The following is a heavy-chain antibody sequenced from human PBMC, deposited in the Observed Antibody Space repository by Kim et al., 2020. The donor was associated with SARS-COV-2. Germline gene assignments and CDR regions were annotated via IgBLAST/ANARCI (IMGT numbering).Heavy chain of an antibody. CDR1: GFTFDDYA. Sequence: GGSLRLSCAASGFTFDDYAMHWVRQAPGKGLEWVSLISGDGGSTYYADSVKGRFTISRDNSKNSLYLQMNSLRTEDTALYYCAKGPLRWELYYYYYYMDVWGKGTTVTVSS. J-gene: IGHJ6*03. CDR3: AKGPLRWELYYYYYYMDV. D-gene: IGHD1-26*01. CDR2: ISGDGGST. V-gene: IGHV3-43*02.